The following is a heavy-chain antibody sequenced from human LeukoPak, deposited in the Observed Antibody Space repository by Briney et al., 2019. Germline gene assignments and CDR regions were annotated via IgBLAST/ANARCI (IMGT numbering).Heavy chain of an antibody. V-gene: IGHV1-8*01. Sequence: ASVKVSFKASGYTFTIYDINRVRQATGQGLEWMGWMNPNSGNTGYAQKFQGRLTMTRNTSISTAYMELSSLRSEDTAVYYCARLPMVLGVIQPYWGQGTLVTVSS. CDR2: MNPNSGNT. J-gene: IGHJ4*02. CDR1: GYTFTIYD. D-gene: IGHD3-10*01. CDR3: ARLPMVLGVIQPY.